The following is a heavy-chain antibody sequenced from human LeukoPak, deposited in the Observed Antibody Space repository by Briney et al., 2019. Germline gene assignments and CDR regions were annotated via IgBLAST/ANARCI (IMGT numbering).Heavy chain of an antibody. V-gene: IGHV1-18*01. D-gene: IGHD3-16*01. J-gene: IGHJ6*02. CDR2: ISANNGNT. Sequence: GASVKVSCKASGYTFTSYGISWVRQAPGKGLEWMGWISANNGNTNYAQKLQGRVTMTTDTSTSTAYMELRSLRSDDTAVYYCARDLRGTYYYYYGMDVWGQGTTVTVSS. CDR1: GYTFTSYG. CDR3: ARDLRGTYYYYYGMDV.